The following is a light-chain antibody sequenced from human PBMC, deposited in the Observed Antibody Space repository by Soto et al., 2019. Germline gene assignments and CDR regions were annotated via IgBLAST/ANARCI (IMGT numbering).Light chain of an antibody. V-gene: IGLV1-47*02. Sequence: QAVLTQPPSASGTPGQRVTISCSGSSSNIGSNSVYWYHHLPGTAPKLLIYNNDQRPSGVPDRISGSKSGTSASLAVSGLRSGDEADYYCASWDDSPTGLVFGGGTKVTVL. J-gene: IGLJ2*01. CDR1: SSNIGSNS. CDR2: NND. CDR3: ASWDDSPTGLV.